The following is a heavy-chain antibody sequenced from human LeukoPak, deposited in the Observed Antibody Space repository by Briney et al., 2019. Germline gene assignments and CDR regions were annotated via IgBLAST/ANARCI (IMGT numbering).Heavy chain of an antibody. CDR1: GFTFSSYW. CDR2: IKQDGSQK. Sequence: QPGGSLRLSCASSGFTFSSYWMTWVRLAPGKGLEWVANIKQDGSQKYYVDSVKGRFTISRDNAKNSLFLQMNSLRAEDTAVYYCARTLLYDKSNYYRYFDYWGQGTLVTVSP. CDR3: ARTLLYDKSNYYRYFDY. V-gene: IGHV3-7*04. J-gene: IGHJ4*02. D-gene: IGHD3-22*01.